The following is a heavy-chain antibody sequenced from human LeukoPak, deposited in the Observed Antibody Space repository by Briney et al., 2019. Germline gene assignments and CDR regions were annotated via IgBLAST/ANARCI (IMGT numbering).Heavy chain of an antibody. CDR1: GFTFSSYS. CDR3: ARRPYKYYDILTGSYRSEFEY. Sequence: GGSLRLSCAASGFTFSSYSMNWVRQAPGKGLEWVSSISSSSSYIYYADSVKGRFTISRDNAKNSLYLQMNSLRAEDTAVYYCARRPYKYYDILTGSYRSEFEYWGQGTLVTVSS. D-gene: IGHD3-9*01. CDR2: ISSSSSYI. J-gene: IGHJ4*02. V-gene: IGHV3-21*01.